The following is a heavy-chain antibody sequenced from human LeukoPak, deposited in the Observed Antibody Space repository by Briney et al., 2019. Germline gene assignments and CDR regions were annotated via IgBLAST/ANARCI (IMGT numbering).Heavy chain of an antibody. CDR3: PREKPDGAYSSSWYYFDY. Sequence: GGSLRLSCAASGFTVSSNYMSWVRQAPGKGLEWVSVIYSGGSTYYADSVKGRFTISRDNSKNTLYLQMNSLRAEDTAVYYCPREKPDGAYSSSWYYFDYWGQGTLVTVSS. CDR1: GFTVSSNY. CDR2: IYSGGST. V-gene: IGHV3-66*01. J-gene: IGHJ4*02. D-gene: IGHD6-13*01.